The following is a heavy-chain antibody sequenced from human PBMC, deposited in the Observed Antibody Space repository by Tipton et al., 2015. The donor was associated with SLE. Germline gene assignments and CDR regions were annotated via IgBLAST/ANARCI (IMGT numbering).Heavy chain of an antibody. Sequence: TLSLTCTVSGVSTSGDYWRRFRQPPGAGLEWIGYISYSRGTDYHPSLKSRGTISRATSKNPSSLKLSSVTAADTAVYYCARGLDGYGAFDIWGQGTMVTVSS. J-gene: IGHJ3*02. CDR1: GVSTSGDY. D-gene: IGHD5-24*01. CDR3: ARGLDGYGAFDI. CDR2: ISYSRGT. V-gene: IGHV4-59*01.